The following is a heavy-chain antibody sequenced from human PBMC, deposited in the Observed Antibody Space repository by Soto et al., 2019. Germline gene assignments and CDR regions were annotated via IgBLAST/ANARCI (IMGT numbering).Heavy chain of an antibody. V-gene: IGHV3-23*04. CDR1: GFTFDDYA. CDR2: ISGSGGST. J-gene: IGHJ4*02. Sequence: EVQLVESGGGLVQPGRSLRLSCAASGFTFDDYAMHWVRQAPGKGLEWVSGISGSGGSTYYADSVKGRFTISRDNSKNTLYLQMNSLRAEDTAVYYCAKGEVGDSSGYYQPAYYFDYWGQGTLVTVSS. D-gene: IGHD3-22*01. CDR3: AKGEVGDSSGYYQPAYYFDY.